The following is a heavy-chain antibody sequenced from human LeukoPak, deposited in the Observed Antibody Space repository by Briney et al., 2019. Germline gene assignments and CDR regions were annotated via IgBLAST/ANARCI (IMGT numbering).Heavy chain of an antibody. Sequence: SQTLSLTCTVSDGSISSGSYYWSWIRQPAGKGLEWIGRIYTSGSTNYNPSLKSRVTISVDTSKNQFSLKLSSVTAADTAVYYCASGGIAVAGSDYWGQGTLVTVSS. CDR1: DGSISSGSYY. D-gene: IGHD6-19*01. V-gene: IGHV4-61*02. J-gene: IGHJ4*02. CDR2: IYTSGST. CDR3: ASGGIAVAGSDY.